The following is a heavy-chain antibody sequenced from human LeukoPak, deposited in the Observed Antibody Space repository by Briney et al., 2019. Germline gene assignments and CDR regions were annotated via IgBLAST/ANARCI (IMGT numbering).Heavy chain of an antibody. CDR2: IRSKAYGGTT. Sequence: PGGSLRLSCTASGFTFCDYAMSGVRQAPGKGLEWVGFIRSKAYGGTTEYAASVKGRFTISRDDSESIAYLQMNSLKTEDTAVYYCTREGDGYNFLLGFDYWGQGTLVTVSS. D-gene: IGHD5-24*01. CDR1: GFTFCDYA. CDR3: TREGDGYNFLLGFDY. J-gene: IGHJ4*02. V-gene: IGHV3-49*04.